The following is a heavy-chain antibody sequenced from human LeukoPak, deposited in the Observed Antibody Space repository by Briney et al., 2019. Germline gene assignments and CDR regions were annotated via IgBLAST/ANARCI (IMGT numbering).Heavy chain of an antibody. V-gene: IGHV3-23*01. CDR2: ISGSGGST. D-gene: IGHD3-16*01. CDR3: AKDGEAAGSLGGSDY. CDR1: GFTFSSYA. Sequence: PGGSLRLSCAASGFTFSSYAMSWVRQAPGKGLEWVSAISGSGGSTYYADSVKGRFTISRDNSKNTLYLQMNSLRAEDTAVYYCAKDGEAAGSLGGSDYWGQGTLVTVSS. J-gene: IGHJ4*02.